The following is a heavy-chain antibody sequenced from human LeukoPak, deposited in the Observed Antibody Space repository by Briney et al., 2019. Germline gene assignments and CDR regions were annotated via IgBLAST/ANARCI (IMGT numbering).Heavy chain of an antibody. CDR1: GFTFSSYD. V-gene: IGHV3-23*01. CDR2: ISGSGGST. Sequence: PGGSLRLSCAASGFTFSSYDMRWVRQAPGKGLEWVSVISGSGGSTYYADSVKGRFTISRDNSKNTLYLQVNSLRAEGTAVYYCAKAPANYVDTAMGTFDYWGQGTLVTVSS. J-gene: IGHJ4*02. D-gene: IGHD5-18*01. CDR3: AKAPANYVDTAMGTFDY.